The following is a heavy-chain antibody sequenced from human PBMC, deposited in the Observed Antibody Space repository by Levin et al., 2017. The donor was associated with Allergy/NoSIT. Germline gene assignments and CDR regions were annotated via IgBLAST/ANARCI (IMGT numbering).Heavy chain of an antibody. CDR3: AKDFSAASFSSGWYPISYDMDV. CDR2: ISFDGSNK. CDR1: GFTFSRYG. D-gene: IGHD6-19*01. Sequence: GGSLRLSCTVYGFTFSRYGMHWVRQAPGKGLEWVAVISFDGSNKYYADSVKGRFTISRDNSKNTLYLQMNSLRAEDTALYYCAKDFSAASFSSGWYPISYDMDVWGQGTTVTVSS. V-gene: IGHV3-30*18. J-gene: IGHJ6*02.